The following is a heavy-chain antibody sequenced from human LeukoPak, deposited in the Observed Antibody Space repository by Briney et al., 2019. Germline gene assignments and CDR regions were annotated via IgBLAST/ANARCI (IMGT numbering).Heavy chain of an antibody. D-gene: IGHD2-2*01. CDR2: ISSSSSTI. V-gene: IGHV3-48*01. Sequence: GGSLRLSCAASGFTFSSYSMNWVRQAPGKGLEWVSYISSSSSTIYYADSVKGRFTISRDNAKNTLYLQMNSLRAEDTAVYYCARDASYCSSTSCYAGSYNWFDPWGQGTLVTVSS. CDR3: ARDASYCSSTSCYAGSYNWFDP. J-gene: IGHJ5*02. CDR1: GFTFSSYS.